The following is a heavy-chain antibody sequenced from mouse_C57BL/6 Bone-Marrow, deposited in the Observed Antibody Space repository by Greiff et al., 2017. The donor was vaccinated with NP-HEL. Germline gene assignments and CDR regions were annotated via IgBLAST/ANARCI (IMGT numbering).Heavy chain of an antibody. CDR1: GYTFTDYD. V-gene: IGHV1-15*01. CDR2: IDPETGGT. Sequence: QVQLQQSGAELVRPGASVTLSCKASGYTFTDYDMHWVKQTPVHGLEWIGAIDPETGGTAYNQKFKGKAILTADKSSSTAYMELRSLTSEDSAVYYCTRWRHGSSDDYAMDYWGQGTSVTVSS. D-gene: IGHD1-1*01. J-gene: IGHJ4*01. CDR3: TRWRHGSSDDYAMDY.